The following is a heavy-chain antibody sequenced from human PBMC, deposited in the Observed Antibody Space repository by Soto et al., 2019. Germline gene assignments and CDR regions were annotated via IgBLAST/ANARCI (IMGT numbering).Heavy chain of an antibody. Sequence: GGSLRLCCAVSGFIFSTYAMSWVRQAPGKGLEWVSGIGASGAGTYYTDSVKGRFTISRDNSKNTLYLQMNSLRVEDTAVYYCALRKTGSYFDYWGQGTLVTVSS. D-gene: IGHD1-26*01. V-gene: IGHV3-23*01. CDR1: GFIFSTYA. CDR2: IGASGAGT. J-gene: IGHJ4*02. CDR3: ALRKTGSYFDY.